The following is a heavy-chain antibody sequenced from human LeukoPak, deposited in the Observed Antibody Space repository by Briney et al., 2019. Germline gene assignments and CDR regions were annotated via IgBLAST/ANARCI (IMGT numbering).Heavy chain of an antibody. J-gene: IGHJ4*02. CDR2: ISSSSSYI. V-gene: IGHV3-21*03. CDR3: SPLFYYGSGSFPIDN. D-gene: IGHD3-10*01. Sequence: GGSLRLSCAASGFTFSSYSRNWVRQAPGKGLEWVSSISSSSSYIYYADSVKGRFTISRDNAKNSLYLQMNSLKTEDTAVYYCSPLFYYGSGSFPIDNWGQGTLVTVSS. CDR1: GFTFSSYS.